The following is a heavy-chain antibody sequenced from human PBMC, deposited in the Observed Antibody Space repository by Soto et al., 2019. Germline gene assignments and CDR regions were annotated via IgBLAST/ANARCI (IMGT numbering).Heavy chain of an antibody. D-gene: IGHD3-22*01. CDR3: ARLRVDGSGSAFYDDY. J-gene: IGHJ4*02. CDR2: VSYSGTA. CDR1: GGSLSDYY. V-gene: IGHV4-59*08. Sequence: QLQLQESGPGWVKPSETLSLTCTVSGGSLSDYYWSWIRHSPGKGLEWIVYVSYSGTADYSLPFQRRFIISRAMYKNQSFLQVNSVTAADAGVYYCARLRVDGSGSAFYDDYWGQGTVVAVSS.